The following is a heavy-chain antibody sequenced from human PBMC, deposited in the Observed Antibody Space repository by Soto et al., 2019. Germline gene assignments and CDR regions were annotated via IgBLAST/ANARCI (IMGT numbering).Heavy chain of an antibody. Sequence: GGSLRLSCEASGFTFTNYAMNWVRQAPGKGLEWVSSVSNRGDSTNYADSVTGRFTISRDNSKSTVSLQMNSLRVEDSAVYYCAKAGNYNDMSGYFYFDHWGQGRLVTVSS. V-gene: IGHV3-23*01. CDR1: GFTFTNYA. D-gene: IGHD3-22*01. J-gene: IGHJ4*02. CDR2: VSNRGDST. CDR3: AKAGNYNDMSGYFYFDH.